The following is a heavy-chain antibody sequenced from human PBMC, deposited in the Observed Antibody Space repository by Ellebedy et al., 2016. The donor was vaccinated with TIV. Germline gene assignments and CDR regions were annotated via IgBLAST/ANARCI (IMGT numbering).Heavy chain of an antibody. CDR2: ISGSGGST. J-gene: IGHJ6*02. CDR3: ASRTVTTYYYYYGMDV. Sequence: GGSLRLXCAASGFTFSSYAMSWVRQAPGKGLEWVSAISGSGGSTYYADSVKGRFTISRDNSKNTLYLQMNSLRAEDTAVYYCASRTVTTYYYYYGMDVWGQGTTVTVSS. V-gene: IGHV3-23*01. CDR1: GFTFSSYA. D-gene: IGHD4-17*01.